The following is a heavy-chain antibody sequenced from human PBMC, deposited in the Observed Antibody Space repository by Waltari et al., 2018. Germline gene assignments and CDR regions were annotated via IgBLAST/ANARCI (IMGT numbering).Heavy chain of an antibody. J-gene: IGHJ4*02. CDR1: GFPFIGYA. CDR2: ISGPGLTT. D-gene: IGHD6-13*01. V-gene: IGHV3-23*01. CDR3: AKVGGIAAAEFQFDF. Sequence: EVQLLGSGGGLVQPGGSLRLSCAPSGFPFIGYAMSWVRQAPGKGLEWVSSISGPGLTTFYADSVKGRFSISRDNSKNTLYLQINGLRADDTAVYYCAKVGGIAAAEFQFDFWGRGTLVTVSS.